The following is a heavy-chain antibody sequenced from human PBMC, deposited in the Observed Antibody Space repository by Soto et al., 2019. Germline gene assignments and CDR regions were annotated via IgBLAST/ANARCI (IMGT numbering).Heavy chain of an antibody. Sequence: QVQLVQSGAEVKKPGSSVKVSCKASGGTFSSYAIIWVRQAPGQGLEWMGGIIPIFGTANYAQKFQGRVTITADESTSTAYMERSSLRSEDTAVYYCAREPQGIAVAVGWFDPWGQGTLVTVSS. CDR1: GGTFSSYA. CDR3: AREPQGIAVAVGWFDP. CDR2: IIPIFGTA. D-gene: IGHD6-19*01. V-gene: IGHV1-69*01. J-gene: IGHJ5*02.